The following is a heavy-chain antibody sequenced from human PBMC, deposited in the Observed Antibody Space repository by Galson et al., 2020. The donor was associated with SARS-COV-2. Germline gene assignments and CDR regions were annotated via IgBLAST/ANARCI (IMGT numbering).Heavy chain of an antibody. Sequence: TGGSLRLSCAASGFAFSSYAMTWVRQTPGKGLEWISGINGIGNSAYYADSMKGRFTISRDNDKNTLYLEMNSLRAEDTAVYYCAKDRPSVTDPGRYWYFDLCGRGTLVTVSS. CDR3: AKDRPSVTDPGRYWYFDL. D-gene: IGHD1-1*01. V-gene: IGHV3-23*01. CDR2: INGIGNSA. J-gene: IGHJ2*01. CDR1: GFAFSSYA.